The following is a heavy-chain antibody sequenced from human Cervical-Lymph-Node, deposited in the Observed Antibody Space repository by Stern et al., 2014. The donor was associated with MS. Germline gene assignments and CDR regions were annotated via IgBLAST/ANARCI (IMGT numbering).Heavy chain of an antibody. CDR2: IIPTLGIT. V-gene: IGHV1-69*09. D-gene: IGHD1-26*01. Sequence: QVQLGESGAEVKNPGSSVKVSCEASGGTVSIYSISWVRQAPGQGLEWMGRIIPTLGITNCAQKFQGRVTIIADKSTSTAYMELGSLRSDDMAVYYCARGGGSYGTFDYWGQGTLVTVSS. CDR1: GGTVSIYS. J-gene: IGHJ4*02. CDR3: ARGGGSYGTFDY.